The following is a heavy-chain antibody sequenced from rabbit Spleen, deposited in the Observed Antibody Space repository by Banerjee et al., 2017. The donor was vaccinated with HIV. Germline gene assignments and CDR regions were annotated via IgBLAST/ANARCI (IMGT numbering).Heavy chain of an antibody. D-gene: IGHD1-1*01. CDR3: ARDLVAVIGWNFSL. CDR2: IYTGNGKT. V-gene: IGHV1S45*01. CDR1: GFSFSSSYD. Sequence: QEQLVESGGGLVKPGASLTLTCTASGFSFSSSYDMCWVRQAPGKGLEWIGCIYTGNGKTYYASWAKGRFTISKSSSTKVTLPMTSLTVADTATYFCARDLVAVIGWNFSLWGPGTLVTVS. J-gene: IGHJ4*01.